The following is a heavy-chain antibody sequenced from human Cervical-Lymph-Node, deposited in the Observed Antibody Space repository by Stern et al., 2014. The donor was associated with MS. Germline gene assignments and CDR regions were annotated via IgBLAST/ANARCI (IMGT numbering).Heavy chain of an antibody. J-gene: IGHJ4*02. V-gene: IGHV4-59*01. D-gene: IGHD2-15*01. CDR1: GGSLRSYY. CDR2: IYHTGSV. CDR3: AREGEYCSGSRCYPFLDY. Sequence: QEQLQESGPGLVKPSETLSLTCTVSGGSLRSYYWNWIRQAPGKGLEWLGFIYHTGSVNYTPSLSSRVAMSVDTSKNQFSLTVSSVTAADTAVYYCAREGEYCSGSRCYPFLDYWGQGTLVTVSS.